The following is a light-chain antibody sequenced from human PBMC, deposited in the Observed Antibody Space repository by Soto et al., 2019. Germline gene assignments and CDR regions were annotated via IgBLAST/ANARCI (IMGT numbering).Light chain of an antibody. CDR1: QSVSSNY. V-gene: IGKV3-20*01. CDR2: GAS. CDR3: HQYGSSPRT. J-gene: IGKJ1*01. Sequence: EIVLTQSPGTLSLSPGDRATLSCRASQSVSSNYLAWYQQKPGQAPRLLIYGASIRATGIPDRFSGSGSGTDFTLTIRRLEREDCAVYFCHQYGSSPRTFGQGTKVEIK.